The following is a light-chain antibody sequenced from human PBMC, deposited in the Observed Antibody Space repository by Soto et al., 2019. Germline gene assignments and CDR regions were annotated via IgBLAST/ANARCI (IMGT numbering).Light chain of an antibody. Sequence: QLVLTQSSSASASLGSSVKLTCILSSGHNTYIIAWHQQQPGKAPRFLMTLDRSGSYNRGSGVPDRFSGSSSGADRYLTISNLQFEDEGDYYCETWYSNTHKVCGGGTKLTVL. CDR1: SGHNTYI. CDR3: ETWYSNTHKV. CDR2: LDRSGSY. V-gene: IGLV4-60*02. J-gene: IGLJ3*02.